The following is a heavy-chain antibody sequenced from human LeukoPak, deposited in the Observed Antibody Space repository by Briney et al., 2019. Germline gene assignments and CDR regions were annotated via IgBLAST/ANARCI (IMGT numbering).Heavy chain of an antibody. J-gene: IGHJ3*02. CDR2: TYYSGST. CDR1: GGSISSGDYY. D-gene: IGHD3-3*01. Sequence: ASQTLSLTCTVSGGSISSGDYYWSWIRQPPGKGLEWIGYTYYSGSTYYNPSLKSRVTISVDTSKNQFSLKLSSVTAADTAVYYCARGGPGYYDFWSGYYVPPVWRIWGQGTMVTVSS. CDR3: ARGGPGYYDFWSGYYVPPVWRI. V-gene: IGHV4-30-4*01.